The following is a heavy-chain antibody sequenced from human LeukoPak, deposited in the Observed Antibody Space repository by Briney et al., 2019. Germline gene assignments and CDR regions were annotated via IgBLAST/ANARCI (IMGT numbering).Heavy chain of an antibody. CDR1: GNRLTNYW. V-gene: IGHV5-51*01. J-gene: IGHJ4*02. D-gene: IGHD1-26*01. CDR3: ARLRGTYDGVRLPIILFDS. CDR2: IYPGDSDT. Sequence: GESLKISCKVSGNRLTNYWLGCVRQMPGKGLEKMGIIYPGDSDTRYSPSFQGQVTMSADKSISTAYLQWSSLKASDTAMYYCARLRGTYDGVRLPIILFDSWGQGTLVTVSS.